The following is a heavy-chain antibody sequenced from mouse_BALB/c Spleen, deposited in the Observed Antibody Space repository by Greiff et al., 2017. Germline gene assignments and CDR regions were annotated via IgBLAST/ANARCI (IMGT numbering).Heavy chain of an antibody. D-gene: IGHD1-2*01. CDR2: ISNGGGST. J-gene: IGHJ4*01. V-gene: IGHV5-12-2*01. Sequence: EVNVVESGGGLVQPGGSLKLSCAASGFTFSSYTMSWVRQTPEKRLEWVAYISNGGGSTYYPDTVKGRFTISRDNAKNTLYLQMSSLKSEDTAMYYCAIHYYGYDYAMDYWGQGTSVTVSS. CDR3: AIHYYGYDYAMDY. CDR1: GFTFSSYT.